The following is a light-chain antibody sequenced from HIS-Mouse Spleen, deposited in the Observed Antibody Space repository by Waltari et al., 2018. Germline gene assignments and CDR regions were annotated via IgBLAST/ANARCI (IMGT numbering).Light chain of an antibody. J-gene: IGLJ2*01. CDR1: ALPKKY. V-gene: IGLV3-10*01. CDR3: YSTDSSGNHRV. Sequence: SYELTQPPSVSVSPGQTARITCSGAALPKKYAYWYQQKSGQAPVLVIYEDSKRPSGIPEGFSGSSSGTMATLTISGAQVDDEADYYCYSTDSSGNHRVFGGGTKLTVL. CDR2: EDS.